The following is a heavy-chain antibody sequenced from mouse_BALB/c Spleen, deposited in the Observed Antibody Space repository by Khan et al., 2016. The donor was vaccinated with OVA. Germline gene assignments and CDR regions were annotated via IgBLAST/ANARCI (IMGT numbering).Heavy chain of an antibody. Sequence: VQLQESGPGLVAPSQSLSITCTVSGFSLPSYGVSWVRQPPGKGLEWLGVIWGDGYTNFHSALRSRLSISKDNSKSQVILKLNRLQTDDTATCYCAKDRGYYAVDYWGQGTSVTVSS. V-gene: IGHV2-3*01. J-gene: IGHJ4*01. CDR1: GFSLPSYG. CDR2: IWGDGYT. CDR3: AKDRGYYAVDY.